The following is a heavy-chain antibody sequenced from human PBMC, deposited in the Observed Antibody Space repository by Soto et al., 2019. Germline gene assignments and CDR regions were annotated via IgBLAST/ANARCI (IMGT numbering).Heavy chain of an antibody. CDR2: IYHSGST. CDR1: GGSISSGGYS. J-gene: IGHJ4*02. Sequence: SETLSLTCAVSGGSISSGGYSWSWSRQPPGKGLEWIGYIYHSGSTYYNPSLKSRVTISVDQSKNQFSLKLTSVTAADTAVYYCAREGGAGEGYFDNWGQGTLVTVS. D-gene: IGHD1-26*01. V-gene: IGHV4-30-2*01. CDR3: AREGGAGEGYFDN.